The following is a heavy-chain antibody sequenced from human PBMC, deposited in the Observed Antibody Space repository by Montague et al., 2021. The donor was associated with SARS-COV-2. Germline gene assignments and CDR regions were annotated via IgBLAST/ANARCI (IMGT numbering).Heavy chain of an antibody. CDR3: ARDEYNRYWYKY. Sequence: SETLSLTCTVSAGSLSSRSNYWGWIRQPPGMGLQWIGSVDSAGSTYYSPSLKSRVTISLDTSKNQFSLKLSSVTAAYTAAYYCARDEYNRYWYKYWGQGALVTVSS. CDR2: VDSAGST. CDR1: AGSLSSRSNY. D-gene: IGHD2-8*02. V-gene: IGHV4-39*07. J-gene: IGHJ4*02.